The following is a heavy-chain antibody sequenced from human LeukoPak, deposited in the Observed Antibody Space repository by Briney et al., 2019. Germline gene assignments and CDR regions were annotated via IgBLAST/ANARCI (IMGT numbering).Heavy chain of an antibody. CDR1: SGSISSDDYY. CDR3: ARAGSNSGSYYGGFDY. V-gene: IGHV4-61*02. Sequence: SETLSLTCTVSSGSISSDDYYWSWIRQPAGKGLEWIGRIYISGSTNYNPSLKSRVTISVDTSKNQFSLKLSSVTAADTAVYYCARAGSNSGSYYGGFDYWGQGTLVTVSS. J-gene: IGHJ4*02. D-gene: IGHD1-26*01. CDR2: IYISGST.